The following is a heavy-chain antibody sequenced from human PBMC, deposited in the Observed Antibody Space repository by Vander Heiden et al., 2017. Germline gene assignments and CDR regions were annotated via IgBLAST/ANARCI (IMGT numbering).Heavy chain of an antibody. Sequence: QVQLQESGPGLVKPSETLSLTCSVSGGSITSYSWSWIRQPPGKGLEWIGYIYYSGSTNYNPSLKSRVTISVDTYKNQFSLKLSSVTAADTAVYYCARDHYTDGMDGWGQGTTVTGSS. V-gene: IGHV4-59*01. CDR3: ARDHYTDGMDG. J-gene: IGHJ6*02. D-gene: IGHD2-2*02. CDR1: GGSITSYS. CDR2: IYYSGST.